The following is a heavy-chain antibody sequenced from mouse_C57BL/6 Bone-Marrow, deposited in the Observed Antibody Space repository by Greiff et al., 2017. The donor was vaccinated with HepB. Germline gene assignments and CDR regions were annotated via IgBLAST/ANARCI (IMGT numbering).Heavy chain of an antibody. CDR1: GYSFTGYY. D-gene: IGHD3-2*02. J-gene: IGHJ3*01. Sequence: EVQLQESGPELVKPGASVKISCKASGYSFTGYYMHWVKQSSEKSLEWIGEINPSTGGTSYNQKFKGKATLTVDKSSSTAYMQLKSLTSEDSAVYYCARGGSSGYDYWGQGTLVTVSA. CDR3: ARGGSSGYDY. CDR2: INPSTGGT. V-gene: IGHV1-43*01.